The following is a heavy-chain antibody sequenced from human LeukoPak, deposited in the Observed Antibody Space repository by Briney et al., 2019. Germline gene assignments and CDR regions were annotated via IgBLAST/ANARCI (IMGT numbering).Heavy chain of an antibody. D-gene: IGHD2-21*01. CDR2: IYHSGTT. Sequence: PSETLSLTCTVSGGSITSYFWTWIRQPPGKGLEWIGYIYHSGTTNYNPSLKSRVSISVDTSKNQFSLKLSSVTAADTAVYYCAQKAPCSPGYSQHWGQGTLVTVSS. CDR3: AQKAPCSPGYSQH. CDR1: GGSITSYF. V-gene: IGHV4-59*01. J-gene: IGHJ1*01.